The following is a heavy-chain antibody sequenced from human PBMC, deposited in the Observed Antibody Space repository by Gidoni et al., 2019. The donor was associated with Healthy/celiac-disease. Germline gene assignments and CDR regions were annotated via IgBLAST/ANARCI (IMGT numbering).Heavy chain of an antibody. CDR3: ARHALRWELLIYNWFDP. Sequence: QLQLQESGPGLVKPSETLSLTCTVSGGSISSSSYYWGWIRQPPGKGLEWIGSIYYSGSTYYNPSLKSRVTISVDTSKNQFSLKLSSVTAADTAVYYCARHALRWELLIYNWFDPWGQGTLVTVSS. V-gene: IGHV4-39*01. D-gene: IGHD1-26*01. CDR2: IYYSGST. CDR1: GGSISSSSYY. J-gene: IGHJ5*02.